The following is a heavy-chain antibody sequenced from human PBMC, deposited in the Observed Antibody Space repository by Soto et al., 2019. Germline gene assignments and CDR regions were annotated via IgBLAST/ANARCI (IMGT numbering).Heavy chain of an antibody. CDR1: GFIFRSYG. D-gene: IGHD1-26*01. Sequence: GGSLRLSCAVSGFIFRSYGMTWVRQAPGKGLEWVSGISGSGAETYYADSVKGRFTISRGNSNNTLYLQMNSLSADGTAMYYCAKDVRGHLLLPDGLDVWGQGTTVTVSS. V-gene: IGHV3-23*01. CDR2: ISGSGAET. CDR3: AKDVRGHLLLPDGLDV. J-gene: IGHJ6*02.